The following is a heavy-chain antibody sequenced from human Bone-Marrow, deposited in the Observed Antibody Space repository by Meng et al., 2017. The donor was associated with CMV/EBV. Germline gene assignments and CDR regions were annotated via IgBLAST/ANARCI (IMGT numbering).Heavy chain of an antibody. D-gene: IGHD3-22*01. CDR2: INPNSGGT. Sequence: ASVKVSCKASGYTFTGYYMHWVRQAPGQGLEWMGWINPNSGGTNYAQKFQGRVTMTRDTSISTAYMELSRLRSDDTAVYYCARELTTQYYYDSSGYWFEPWGQGTLVNVSS. V-gene: IGHV1-2*02. J-gene: IGHJ5*02. CDR1: GYTFTGYY. CDR3: ARELTTQYYYDSSGYWFEP.